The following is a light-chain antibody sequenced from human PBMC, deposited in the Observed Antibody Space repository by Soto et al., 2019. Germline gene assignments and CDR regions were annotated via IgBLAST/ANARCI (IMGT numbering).Light chain of an antibody. CDR2: DAS. CDR3: QQYADNPT. J-gene: IGKJ1*01. Sequence: DIQLTQSPSTLSASIGDRVVITCRASQTIDRWLAWYQQRPGLAPKLLIYDASTLESGVPSRFSDSGSETEFTLSISSLKPDDFATYHCQQYADNPTFGQGTTVEVK. V-gene: IGKV1-5*01. CDR1: QTIDRW.